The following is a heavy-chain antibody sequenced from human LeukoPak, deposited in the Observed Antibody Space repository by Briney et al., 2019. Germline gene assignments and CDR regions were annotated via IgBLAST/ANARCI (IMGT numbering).Heavy chain of an antibody. J-gene: IGHJ4*02. V-gene: IGHV4-34*01. Sequence: SETLSITCAVYGGSFSGYYWSWIRQPPGKGLEWIGEINHSGSTNYNPSLKSRVTISVDTSKNQFSLKLSSVTAADTAVYYCARQMGAAMFFDYWGQGTLVTVSS. CDR3: ARQMGAAMFFDY. D-gene: IGHD5-18*01. CDR2: INHSGST. CDR1: GGSFSGYY.